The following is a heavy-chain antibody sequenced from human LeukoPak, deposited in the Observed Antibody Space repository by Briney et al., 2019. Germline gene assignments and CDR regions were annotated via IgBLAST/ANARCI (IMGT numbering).Heavy chain of an antibody. Sequence: PGGSLRLSCAASGFTFDDYAMHWVRQAPGKGLEWVSGISWNSGSIGYADSVKGRFTISRDNAKNSLYLQMNSLRAEDTALYYCAKDRVVVITTGAFDIRGQGTMVTVSS. V-gene: IGHV3-9*01. CDR1: GFTFDDYA. D-gene: IGHD3-22*01. J-gene: IGHJ3*02. CDR3: AKDRVVVITTGAFDI. CDR2: ISWNSGSI.